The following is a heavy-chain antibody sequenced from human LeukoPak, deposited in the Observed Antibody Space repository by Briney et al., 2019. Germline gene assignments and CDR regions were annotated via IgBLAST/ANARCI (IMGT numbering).Heavy chain of an antibody. J-gene: IGHJ5*02. Sequence: SGGSLRLSCAASGFTFSDYYMSWIRQAPGKGLEWVSYISSSGSTIYYADSVKGRFTISRDNAKNSLYLQMNSLRAEDTAVYYCARIAGVPLINWFDPWGQGTLVTVSS. V-gene: IGHV3-11*01. CDR2: ISSSGSTI. CDR3: ARIAGVPLINWFDP. D-gene: IGHD3-10*01. CDR1: GFTFSDYY.